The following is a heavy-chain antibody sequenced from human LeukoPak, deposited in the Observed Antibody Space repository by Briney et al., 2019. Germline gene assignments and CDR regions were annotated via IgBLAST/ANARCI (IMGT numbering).Heavy chain of an antibody. J-gene: IGHJ4*02. Sequence: SETLSLTCTVSGGSISSTTYYWDWIRQPPGKGLEWIGTIYYSGSTYYNPSLKSRVTISADTSKNQFSLKLISVTAADTAVYYCASRKLGNDYWGQGTLVTVSS. CDR2: IYYSGST. CDR1: GGSISSTTYY. CDR3: ASRKLGNDY. D-gene: IGHD7-27*01. V-gene: IGHV4-39*07.